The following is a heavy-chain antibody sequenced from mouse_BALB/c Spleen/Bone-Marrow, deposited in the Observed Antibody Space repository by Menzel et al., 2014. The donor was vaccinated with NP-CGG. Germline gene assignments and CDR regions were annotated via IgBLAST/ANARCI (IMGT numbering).Heavy chain of an antibody. Sequence: VQLQQSGAELVKPGASVKLSCTASGFNIKDIYMHWVKQRPEQGLAWIGRIDPANGNTKYDPKFQGKATITADTSSNTAYLQLSSLTSEDTAVYYCARGYYDCDLDYWGQGTTLTVSS. V-gene: IGHV14-3*02. CDR2: IDPANGNT. D-gene: IGHD2-4*01. J-gene: IGHJ2*01. CDR3: ARGYYDCDLDY. CDR1: GFNIKDIY.